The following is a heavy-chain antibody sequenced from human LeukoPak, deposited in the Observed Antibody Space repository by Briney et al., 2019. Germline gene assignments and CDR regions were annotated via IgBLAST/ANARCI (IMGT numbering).Heavy chain of an antibody. CDR1: GFTFSSFA. CDR2: ISNSGGDT. J-gene: IGHJ4*02. Sequence: GGSLRLSCAASGFTFSSFAMSWVRQAPGKGLERVSAISNSGGDTYYADSVKGRFTISRDNPKNTLYLQINSLRAEDTAVYYCAKGGGWLYYFDYWGQGALVIVSS. CDR3: AKGGGWLYYFDY. D-gene: IGHD6-19*01. V-gene: IGHV3-23*01.